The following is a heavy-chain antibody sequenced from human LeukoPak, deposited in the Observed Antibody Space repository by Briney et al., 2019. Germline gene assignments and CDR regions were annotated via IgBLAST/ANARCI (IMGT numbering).Heavy chain of an antibody. CDR3: AREAFCSGGGCYSERAYDI. CDR2: IYYSGST. Sequence: SETLSLTCTVSGGSISSGDYYWSWIRHPPGKGLEWIGYIYYSGSTYYNPSLKSRITISVDTSKNQFSLKLSSVTAADTAVYYCAREAFCSGGGCYSERAYDIWGQGTMVTVSS. D-gene: IGHD2-15*01. J-gene: IGHJ3*02. V-gene: IGHV4-30-4*08. CDR1: GGSISSGDYY.